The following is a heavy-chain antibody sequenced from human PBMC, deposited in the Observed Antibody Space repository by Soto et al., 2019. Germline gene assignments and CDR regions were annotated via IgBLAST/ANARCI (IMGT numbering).Heavy chain of an antibody. Sequence: SVTLSLTSAVYCDSITRSDWWSSVRQPPGKGLEWIGEIYHSGSTNYNPSLKSRVTISVDKSKNQFSLKLSSVTAADTAVYYCARFNSGNYYEAFDIWGQGTMVT. J-gene: IGHJ3*02. CDR2: IYHSGST. CDR3: ARFNSGNYYEAFDI. CDR1: CDSITRSDW. V-gene: IGHV4-4*02. D-gene: IGHD1-26*01.